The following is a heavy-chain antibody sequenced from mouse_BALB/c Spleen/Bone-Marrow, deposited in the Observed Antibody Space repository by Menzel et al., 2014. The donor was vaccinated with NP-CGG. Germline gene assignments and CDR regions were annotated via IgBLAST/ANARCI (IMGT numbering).Heavy chain of an antibody. CDR2: INPYNGGT. CDR3: ARGGYGFAY. Sequence: VQLQQSGPELVKPGASMKISCKASGYSFTGYSMNWVKQSHGENLEWIGLINPYNGGTSYNQKFKGKATLTVDKSSSTAYMELLSLTSEDSAVYYCARGGYGFAYWGQGTLVTVSA. D-gene: IGHD3-1*01. V-gene: IGHV1-25*01. J-gene: IGHJ3*01. CDR1: GYSFTGYS.